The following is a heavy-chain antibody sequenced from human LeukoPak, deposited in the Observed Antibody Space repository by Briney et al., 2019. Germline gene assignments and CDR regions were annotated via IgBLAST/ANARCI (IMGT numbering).Heavy chain of an antibody. Sequence: ASVKVSCKASGYTFTSYDINWVRQATGQGLEWMGWMNPNSGNTGYAQKFQGRVTMTRNTSISTAYMELSSLRSEDTAVYYCARGGYGDYVILSYYYYYGMDVWDQGTTVTVSS. CDR1: GYTFTSYD. D-gene: IGHD4-17*01. J-gene: IGHJ6*02. V-gene: IGHV1-8*01. CDR3: ARGGYGDYVILSYYYYYGMDV. CDR2: MNPNSGNT.